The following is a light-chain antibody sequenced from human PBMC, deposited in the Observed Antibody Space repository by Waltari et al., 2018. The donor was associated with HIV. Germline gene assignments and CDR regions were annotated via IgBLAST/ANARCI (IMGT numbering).Light chain of an antibody. CDR3: QHDDNSPPII. Sequence: IVLMQSPASISVSLGESATLSCGASQTVRSTSLAWYHHRPGLAPRLLIYDTSIRPTDSPERFNGSESASDSTHTVNRVEAEDSGVFYCQHDDNSPPIIFGPGTRVEI. CDR2: DTS. J-gene: IGKJ5*01. CDR1: QTVRSTS. V-gene: IGKV3D-20*01.